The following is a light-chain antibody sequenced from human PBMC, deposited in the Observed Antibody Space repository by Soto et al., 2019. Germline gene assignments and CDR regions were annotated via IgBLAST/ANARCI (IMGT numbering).Light chain of an antibody. V-gene: IGKV3-20*01. CDR1: QSVSNNY. J-gene: IGKJ5*01. Sequence: EIVLTQSPGTLSLSPGGRATLSCRASQSVSNNYLAWYQQKPGQAPRLLIYGASSRLTGIPDRFSGSGSGTDFTLTISRLEPEDFAVFYCQQYGSSPTTFGQGTRLEIK. CDR3: QQYGSSPTT. CDR2: GAS.